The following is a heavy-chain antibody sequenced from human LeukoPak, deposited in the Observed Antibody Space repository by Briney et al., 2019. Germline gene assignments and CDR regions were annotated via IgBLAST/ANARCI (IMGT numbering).Heavy chain of an antibody. J-gene: IGHJ3*02. CDR3: ARGGQGDGYSADEAFDI. V-gene: IGHV6-1*01. CDR2: TYYRSKWYS. D-gene: IGHD5-24*01. CDR1: GDSVSSNSTA. Sequence: SQTLSLTCALSGDSVSSNSTACNWLRQSPSRGLEWLGRTYYRSKWYSDYAVSVKSRITINPDTSKNQFSLQLNSVTPEDTAVYYCARGGQGDGYSADEAFDIWGQGTMVTVSS.